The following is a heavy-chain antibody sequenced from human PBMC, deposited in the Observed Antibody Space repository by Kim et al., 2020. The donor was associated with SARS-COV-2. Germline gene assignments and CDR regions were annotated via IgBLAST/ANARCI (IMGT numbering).Heavy chain of an antibody. Sequence: SETLSLTCTVSGGSISSDSYYWGWLRQPPGKELQWIGSIYYSGSTYYNPSLKSRVTISVDMSKNQFSVKLSSVTAADTAVYYCARLHSSGWYFDYWCQGTMVTVSS. V-gene: IGHV4-39*01. D-gene: IGHD6-19*01. CDR3: ARLHSSGWYFDY. CDR1: GGSISSDSYY. CDR2: IYYSGST. J-gene: IGHJ4*02.